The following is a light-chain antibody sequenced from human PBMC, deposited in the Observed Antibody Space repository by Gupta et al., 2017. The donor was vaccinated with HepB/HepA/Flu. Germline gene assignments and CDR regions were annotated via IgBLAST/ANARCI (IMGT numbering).Light chain of an antibody. CDR2: AVS. V-gene: IGLV2-14*03. CDR3: SSYTSISTPVV. Sequence: STLPHPASVSSSPAHSITISCTGTSSDVGGYNYVSWYQQHPGKAPKLIIYAVSNRPSRVSKRFSGSKSGNTASLTISGLHAEDEAHYYCSSYTSISTPVVFGGGTKLRVL. J-gene: IGLJ2*01. CDR1: SSDVGGYNY.